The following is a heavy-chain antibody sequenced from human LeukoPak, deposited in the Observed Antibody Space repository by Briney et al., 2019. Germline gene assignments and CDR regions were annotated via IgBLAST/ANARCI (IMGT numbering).Heavy chain of an antibody. D-gene: IGHD3-10*01. V-gene: IGHV1-18*01. CDR1: GYTFTSYG. J-gene: IGHJ4*02. CDR2: ISAYNGNT. CDR3: ARGGITMVRGVIGTEY. Sequence: ASVKLSCKASGYTFTSYGISWVRQAPGPGLGWMGWISAYNGNTNYAQQLQGRVTMTTDTSTSTAYMELRSLRSDDTAVYYCARGGITMVRGVIGTEYWGQGTLVTVSS.